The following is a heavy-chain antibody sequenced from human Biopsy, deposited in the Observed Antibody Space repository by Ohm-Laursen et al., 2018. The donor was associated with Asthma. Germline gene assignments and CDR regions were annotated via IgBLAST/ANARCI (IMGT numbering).Heavy chain of an antibody. J-gene: IGHJ4*02. CDR3: ASDFPKDYVRYNFQF. V-gene: IGHV1-24*01. CDR2: HDHEEGGT. Sequence: GASVKASCKISGYSLTDLSMHWVRQAPGQGLEWMGGHDHEEGGTVNARRFQGRVTMTEDTSTDTAYMELSSLSSDDTAVYYCASDFPKDYVRYNFQFWGKGTLVTVSS. D-gene: IGHD4-17*01. CDR1: GYSLTDLS.